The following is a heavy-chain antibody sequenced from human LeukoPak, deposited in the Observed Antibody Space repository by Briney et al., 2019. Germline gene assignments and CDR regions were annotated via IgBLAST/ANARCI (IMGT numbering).Heavy chain of an antibody. V-gene: IGHV3-7*01. J-gene: IGHJ4*02. CDR2: IKQDGSEK. CDR1: GFTFSSYW. Sequence: GGSPRLSCAASGFTFSSYWMSWVRQAPGKGLEWVANIKQDGSEKYYVDSVKGRFTISRDNAKNSLYLQMNSLRAEDTAVYYCARDLGSNWGSGYFDYWGQGTLVTVSS. D-gene: IGHD7-27*01. CDR3: ARDLGSNWGSGYFDY.